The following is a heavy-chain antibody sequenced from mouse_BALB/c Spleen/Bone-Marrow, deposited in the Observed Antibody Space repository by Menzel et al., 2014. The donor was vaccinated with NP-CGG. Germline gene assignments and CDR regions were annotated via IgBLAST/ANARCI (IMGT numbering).Heavy chain of an antibody. D-gene: IGHD4-1*01. CDR3: ARQGTGTGYFDY. CDR2: FSSGDNYT. V-gene: IGHV5-9*02. CDR1: GFAFSSYD. Sequence: EVQLQQSGGGLVKPGGSLKLSCAASGFAFSSYDMSWVRQTPEKRLEWVATFSSGDNYTYYPDSVKGRFTLTRDNARNTLYLQMNSLRSEDTAFYYCARQGTGTGYFDYWGQGTTLTVSS. J-gene: IGHJ2*01.